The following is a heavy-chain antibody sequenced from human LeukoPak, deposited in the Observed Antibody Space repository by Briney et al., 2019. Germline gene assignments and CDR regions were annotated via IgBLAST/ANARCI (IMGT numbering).Heavy chain of an antibody. Sequence: PSETLSLTCTVSGGSISSSTYYWGWIRQPPGKGLEWIGSVYYSGTTYYNPSLKSRVTISVDTSKTQFSLKLSSLTAADTAVYYCANFPPYGDYAHWGQGALVTVSS. V-gene: IGHV4-39*01. J-gene: IGHJ4*02. CDR3: ANFPPYGDYAH. D-gene: IGHD4-17*01. CDR2: VYYSGTT. CDR1: GGSISSSTYY.